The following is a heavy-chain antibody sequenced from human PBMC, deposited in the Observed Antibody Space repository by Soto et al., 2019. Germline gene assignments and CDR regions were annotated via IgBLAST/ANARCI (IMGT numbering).Heavy chain of an antibody. J-gene: IGHJ4*02. CDR2: ISHDGSVN. D-gene: IGHD1-26*01. V-gene: IGHV3-30-3*02. CDR3: SKDLSRSFTIDH. Sequence: QSGGSLRLSCAASGFTFSNYAIHWVRQAPGKGLEWVAVISHDGSVNSHADSVKGRFTISRDNSKNALYLQMSSLRVEDTAVYFGSKDLSRSFTIDHWGQGSPDTVSS. CDR1: GFTFSNYA.